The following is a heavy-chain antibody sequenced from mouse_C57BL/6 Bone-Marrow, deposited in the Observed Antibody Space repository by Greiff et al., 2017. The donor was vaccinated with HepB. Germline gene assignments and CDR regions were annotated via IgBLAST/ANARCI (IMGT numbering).Heavy chain of an antibody. Sequence: VKLQESGPGLVQPSQSLSITCTVSGFSLTSYGVHWVRQSPGKGLEWLGVIWSGGSTDYNADFISRLSISKDNSKSQVFFKMNSLQADDTAIYYCARAYYGNYVGYWGQGTTLTVSS. CDR3: ARAYYGNYVGY. V-gene: IGHV2-2*01. CDR1: GFSLTSYG. J-gene: IGHJ2*01. D-gene: IGHD2-10*01. CDR2: IWSGGST.